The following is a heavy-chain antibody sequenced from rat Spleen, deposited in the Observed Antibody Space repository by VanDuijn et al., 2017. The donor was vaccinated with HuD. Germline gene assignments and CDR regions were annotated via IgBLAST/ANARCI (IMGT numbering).Heavy chain of an antibody. CDR2: INPDGSRT. CDR3: AVSGFGY. J-gene: IGHJ2*01. V-gene: IGHV5-58*01. Sequence: EVQLVETGGGLVQPGRSLKLSCVASGFTFNNYWMYWTRQAPGKGLEWVSSINPDGSRTYYPDSVKGRFTISRDNADNTVYLQMNSLRSEDTATYYWAVSGFGYWGQGVMVTVSS. D-gene: IGHD4-4*01. CDR1: GFTFNNYW.